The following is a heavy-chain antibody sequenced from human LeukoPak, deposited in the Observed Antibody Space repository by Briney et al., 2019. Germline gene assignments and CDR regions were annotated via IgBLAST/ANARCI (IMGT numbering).Heavy chain of an antibody. Sequence: SETLSLTCAVYGGSFSGYYWSWIRQPPGKGLEWIGEINHSGSTNYNPSLKSRVTISVDTSKNQFSLKLSSVTAADTAVYYCGGGGDYDILTGYLYYFQSWGQETRGPVSS. D-gene: IGHD3-9*01. V-gene: IGHV4-34*01. CDR2: INHSGST. CDR1: GGSFSGYY. CDR3: GGGGDYDILTGYLYYFQS. J-gene: IGHJ4*02.